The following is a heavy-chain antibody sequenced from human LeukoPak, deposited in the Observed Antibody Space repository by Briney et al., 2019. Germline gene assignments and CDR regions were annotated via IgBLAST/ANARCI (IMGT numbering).Heavy chain of an antibody. CDR1: GGSISSSSYY. D-gene: IGHD2-2*01. CDR2: IYYSGST. Sequence: PSETLSLTCTVSGGSISSSSYYWGWVRQPPGKGLEWIGSIYYSGSTYYNPSLKSRVTISVDTSKNQFFLKLSSVTAADTAVYYCAVLRGINTRGIWGQGTMVTVSS. V-gene: IGHV4-39*07. CDR3: AVLRGINTRGI. J-gene: IGHJ3*02.